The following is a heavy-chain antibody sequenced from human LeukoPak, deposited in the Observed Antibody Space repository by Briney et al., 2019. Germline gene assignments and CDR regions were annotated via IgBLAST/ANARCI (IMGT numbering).Heavy chain of an antibody. CDR2: IYHSGST. Sequence: KPSETLSPTFAVSGYSISSGYYWGWIRQPPRKGLGWIGSIYHSGSTYYNPSLKSRVTISVDTSKNQFSLKLSSVTAADTAVYYCARKEGSIAARIDYWGQGTLVTVSS. D-gene: IGHD6-6*01. CDR3: ARKEGSIAARIDY. J-gene: IGHJ4*02. CDR1: GYSISSGYY. V-gene: IGHV4-38-2*01.